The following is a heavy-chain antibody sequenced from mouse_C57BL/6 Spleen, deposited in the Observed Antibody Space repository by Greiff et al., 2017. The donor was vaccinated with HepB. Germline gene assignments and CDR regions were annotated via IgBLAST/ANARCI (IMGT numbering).Heavy chain of an antibody. Sequence: QVQLQQPGAKLVMPGASVKLSCKASGYTFTSYWMHWVKQRPGQGLEWIGEIDPSDSYTNYNQKFKGKSTLTVDKSSSTAYMQLSSLTSEDSAVYYCARGDYYGTFDVWGTGTTVTVSS. D-gene: IGHD1-1*01. CDR2: IDPSDSYT. J-gene: IGHJ1*03. CDR1: GYTFTSYW. V-gene: IGHV1-69*01. CDR3: ARGDYYGTFDV.